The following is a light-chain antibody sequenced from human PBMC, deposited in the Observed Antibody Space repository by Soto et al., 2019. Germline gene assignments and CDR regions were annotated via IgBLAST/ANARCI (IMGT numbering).Light chain of an antibody. V-gene: IGLV2-8*01. CDR3: SSYAGSNNWV. CDR1: SSDVGGYNF. CDR2: DVN. Sequence: QSALTQPPSASGSPGQSLTLSCTGTSSDVGGYNFVSWYQQHPGKAPKLMISDVNRRPSGVPDRFSGSKSGNTASLTVSGLQAEDEADYYCSSYAGSNNWVFGGGTKLTVL. J-gene: IGLJ3*02.